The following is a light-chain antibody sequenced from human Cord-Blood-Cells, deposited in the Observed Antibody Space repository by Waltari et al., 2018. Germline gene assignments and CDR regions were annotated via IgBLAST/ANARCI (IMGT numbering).Light chain of an antibody. CDR1: QSVSSSY. V-gene: IGKV3-20*01. CDR2: GAS. J-gene: IGKJ5*01. CDR3: QQYGSSPPRIT. Sequence: EIVLTQSPGTLSLSPGERATLSCRASQSVSSSYLAWYQQKPVQAPRLLIYGASSRATGIPDRFSGSGSGTDFTLTISRLEPEDFAVYYCQQYGSSPPRITFGQGTRLEIK.